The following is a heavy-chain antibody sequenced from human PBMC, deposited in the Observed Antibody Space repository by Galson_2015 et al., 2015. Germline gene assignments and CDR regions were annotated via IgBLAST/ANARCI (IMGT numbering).Heavy chain of an antibody. J-gene: IGHJ4*02. V-gene: IGHV3-30-3*01. CDR1: GFTFSSYA. D-gene: IGHD3-10*01. CDR3: ARVITMVRGPFDY. Sequence: SLRLSCAASGFTFSSYAMHWVRQAPGKGLEWVAVISYDGSNKYYADSVKGRFTISRDNSKNTLYLQMNSLRAEDTAVYYCARVITMVRGPFDYWGQGTLVTVSS. CDR2: ISYDGSNK.